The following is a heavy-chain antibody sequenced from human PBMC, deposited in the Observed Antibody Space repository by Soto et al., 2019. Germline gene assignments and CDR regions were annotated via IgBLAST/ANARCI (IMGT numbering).Heavy chain of an antibody. Sequence: QVQLVQSGAEVKKPGSSVKVSCKASGGTFSSYRINWVRQAPGQGLEWVGGIVPIYRTADYEQKFQGRVTITADESASTSYMELRSMKSQDTAVYYCVRDSGAKLSSSWGQGTLVTVSS. V-gene: IGHV1-69*01. CDR2: IVPIYRTA. CDR3: VRDSGAKLSSS. D-gene: IGHD6-13*01. J-gene: IGHJ4*02. CDR1: GGTFSSYR.